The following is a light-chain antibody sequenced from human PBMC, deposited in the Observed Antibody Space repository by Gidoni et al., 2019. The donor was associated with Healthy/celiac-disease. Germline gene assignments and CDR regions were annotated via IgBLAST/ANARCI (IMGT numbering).Light chain of an antibody. J-gene: IGKJ1*01. CDR3: QQYNSYSRT. V-gene: IGKV1-5*03. CDR1: QRISSW. Sequence: DIQMTQSPSTLSASVGDRVTITCRASQRISSWLAWYQQKPGKAPKLLIYKASSLERGVPSRFSGSGSGTEFTLTSSSLQPDDFATYYSQQYNSYSRTFGQGTKVEIK. CDR2: KAS.